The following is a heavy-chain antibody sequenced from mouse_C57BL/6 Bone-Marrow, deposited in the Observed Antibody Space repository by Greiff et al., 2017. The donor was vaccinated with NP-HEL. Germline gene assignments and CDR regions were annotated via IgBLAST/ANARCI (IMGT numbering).Heavy chain of an antibody. CDR1: GYTFTSYW. Sequence: QVQLKQPGAELVKPGASVKLSCKASGYTFTSYWMHWAKQRPGQGLEWIGMIHPNSGSTNYNEKFKSKATLTVDKSSSTAYMQLSSLTSEDSAVYYCALGYGSSYWYFDVWGTGTTVTVSS. V-gene: IGHV1-64*01. J-gene: IGHJ1*03. D-gene: IGHD1-1*01. CDR2: IHPNSGST. CDR3: ALGYGSSYWYFDV.